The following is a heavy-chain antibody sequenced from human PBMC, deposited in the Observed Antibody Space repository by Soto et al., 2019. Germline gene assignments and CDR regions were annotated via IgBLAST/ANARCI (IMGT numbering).Heavy chain of an antibody. CDR2: IWYDGSNK. J-gene: IGHJ5*02. D-gene: IGHD1-7*01. V-gene: IGHV3-33*01. Sequence: QVQLVESGGGVVQPGRSLRLSCAASGFTFSSYGMHWVRQAPGKGLEWVAVIWYDGSNKYYADSVKGRFTISRDNSKNTLYLKMNSLRAEDTAVYYCAREEYNWNYGGWFDPWGQGTLVTVSS. CDR3: AREEYNWNYGGWFDP. CDR1: GFTFSSYG.